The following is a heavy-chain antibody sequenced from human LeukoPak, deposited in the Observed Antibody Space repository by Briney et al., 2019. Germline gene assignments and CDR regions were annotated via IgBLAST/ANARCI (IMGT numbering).Heavy chain of an antibody. CDR3: AKDLSPGHY. Sequence: GGSLRLSCAVSGFTFSNYGMNWVRQAPGKGLEWVSAISVSGDNTYYADSVKGRFTISRDNSKNTLYLQMNSLRAGDTAVYFCAKDLSPGHYWGQGILVTVSS. V-gene: IGHV3-23*01. J-gene: IGHJ4*02. D-gene: IGHD2/OR15-2a*01. CDR2: ISVSGDNT. CDR1: GFTFSNYG.